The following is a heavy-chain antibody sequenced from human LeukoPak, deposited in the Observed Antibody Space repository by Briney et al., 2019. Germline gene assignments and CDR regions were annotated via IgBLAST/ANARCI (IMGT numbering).Heavy chain of an antibody. Sequence: GGSLRLSCAASGFTFSSYAMSWVRQAPGKGLEWVSAISGSGGSTYYADSVKGRFTISRDNSKNTLYLQMNSLRAEDTAVYYCAKSLPVWLGELNAFDIWGQGTMVTVSS. V-gene: IGHV3-23*01. CDR3: AKSLPVWLGELNAFDI. CDR2: ISGSGGST. J-gene: IGHJ3*02. CDR1: GFTFSSYA. D-gene: IGHD3-10*01.